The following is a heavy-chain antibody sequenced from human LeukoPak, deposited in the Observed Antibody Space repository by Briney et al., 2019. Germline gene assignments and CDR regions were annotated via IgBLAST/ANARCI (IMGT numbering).Heavy chain of an antibody. CDR1: GFTFSGSA. CDR2: IISTANGYAT. D-gene: IGHD3-10*01. CDR3: TGNYYGSGSYADFDY. V-gene: IGHV3-73*01. Sequence: GGSLRLSCAASGFTFSGSALHWVRQAPGKGLEWVCRIISTANGYATAYAASVKGRFAISRDDSKNTAYLQMDSLKTEDTAVYYCTGNYYGSGSYADFDYWGQGTLVTVSS. J-gene: IGHJ4*02.